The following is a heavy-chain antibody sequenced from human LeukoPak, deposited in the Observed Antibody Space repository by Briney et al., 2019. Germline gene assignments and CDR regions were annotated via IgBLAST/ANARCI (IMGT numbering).Heavy chain of an antibody. J-gene: IGHJ4*02. V-gene: IGHV3-7*03. CDR2: IRQDGNEK. CDR1: AFIFSGHW. D-gene: IGHD1-14*01. Sequence: PGGSLRLSCEASAFIFSGHWLNWVRQTPGKGLEWVANIRQDGNEKRYVDSVKGRFTISRDNAKNSLYVQMNSLRAEDTAVYYCAIDNRGTFEFWGQGTLVTVSS. CDR3: AIDNRGTFEF.